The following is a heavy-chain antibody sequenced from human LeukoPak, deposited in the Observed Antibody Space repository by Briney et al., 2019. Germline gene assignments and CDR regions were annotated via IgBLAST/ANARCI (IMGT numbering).Heavy chain of an antibody. CDR3: AKDYTAMVSGDAFDI. D-gene: IGHD5-18*01. CDR1: GSRFSSYA. V-gene: IGHV3-23*01. Sequence: GSLRLSCVVSGSRFSSYAMNWVRQSPERGLEWVSAISGTGDSTSYADSVKGRFTISRDNSKNTLYLQMNSLRAEDTAVYYCAKDYTAMVSGDAFDIWGQGTMVAVSS. J-gene: IGHJ3*02. CDR2: ISGTGDST.